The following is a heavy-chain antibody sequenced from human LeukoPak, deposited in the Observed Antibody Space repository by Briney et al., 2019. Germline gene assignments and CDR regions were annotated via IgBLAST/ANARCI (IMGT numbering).Heavy chain of an antibody. D-gene: IGHD4-17*01. CDR1: GFTFSSCG. CDR2: IWYDGSNK. J-gene: IGHJ3*02. V-gene: IGHV3-33*01. CDR3: ARDRGDYGDSFDAFDI. Sequence: GRSLRLSCAASGFTFSSCGMHWVRQAPGKGLEWVAVIWYDGSNKYYADSVKGRFTISRDNSKNTLYLQMNSLRAEDTAVYYCARDRGDYGDSFDAFDIWGQGTMVTVTS.